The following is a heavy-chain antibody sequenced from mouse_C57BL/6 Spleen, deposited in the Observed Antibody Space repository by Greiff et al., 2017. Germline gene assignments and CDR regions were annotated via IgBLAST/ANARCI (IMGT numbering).Heavy chain of an antibody. D-gene: IGHD2-1*01. Sequence: EVHLVESGGDLVKPGGSLKLSCAASGFPFSSYGMSWVRQTPDKRLEWVATISSGGSYTDYPDSVKGRFTISRDNAKNTLYLQMSSLKSEYTAMYYCARHSTTQAMDYWGQGTSVTVSS. J-gene: IGHJ4*01. V-gene: IGHV5-6*01. CDR1: GFPFSSYG. CDR2: ISSGGSYT. CDR3: ARHSTTQAMDY.